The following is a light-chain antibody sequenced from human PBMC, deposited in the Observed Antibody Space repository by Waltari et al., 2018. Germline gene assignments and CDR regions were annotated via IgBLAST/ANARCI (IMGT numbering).Light chain of an antibody. CDR2: KAS. Sequence: DIQMTQSPSTLSASVGHRVIITCRASQSISSWLAWYQQKPGKAPKLLIYKASNLESGVPSRFSGNGSGTEFTLTISSLQPDDFATYYCQQYDTYWTFGQGTKVDIK. J-gene: IGKJ1*01. CDR1: QSISSW. V-gene: IGKV1-5*03. CDR3: QQYDTYWT.